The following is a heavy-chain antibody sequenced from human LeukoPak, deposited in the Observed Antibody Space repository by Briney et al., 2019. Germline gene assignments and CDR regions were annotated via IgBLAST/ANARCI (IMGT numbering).Heavy chain of an antibody. V-gene: IGHV4-39*01. D-gene: IGHD3-22*01. CDR3: ARHTPTYYYDSSGGFDY. CDR1: GGSISSSSYY. CDR2: IYYSGST. J-gene: IGHJ4*02. Sequence: SETLSLTCTVSGGSISSSSYYWGWIRQPPGKGLGWIGSIYYSGSTYYNPSLKSRVTISVDTSKNQFSLKLSSVTAADTAVYYCARHTPTYYYDSSGGFDYWGQGTLVTVSS.